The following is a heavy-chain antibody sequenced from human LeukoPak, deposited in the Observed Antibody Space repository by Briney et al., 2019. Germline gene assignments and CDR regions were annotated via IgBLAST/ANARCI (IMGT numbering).Heavy chain of an antibody. Sequence: SETLSLTCTVSGGFMSSYYWTWIRLPPGKGLEWIGSIHYTGSTSYNPSLKSRVTISVDTSKNQFSLKLSSVTAADTAVYYCARGSSSYGTNFDYWGQGTLVTVSS. D-gene: IGHD1-26*01. V-gene: IGHV4-59*12. CDR1: GGFMSSYY. CDR3: ARGSSSYGTNFDY. CDR2: IHYTGST. J-gene: IGHJ4*02.